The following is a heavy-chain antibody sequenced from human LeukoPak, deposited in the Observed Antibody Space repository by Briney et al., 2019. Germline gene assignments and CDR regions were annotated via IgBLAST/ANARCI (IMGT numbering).Heavy chain of an antibody. J-gene: IGHJ4*02. Sequence: PGGSLRPSCAASGLTFSSSEMVWVRQAPGKGLEWVATISSDGSNKFYADSVKGRFTISRDNFKNTLYLQMNSLRAEDTAVYYCARGWSYGHWGQGTLVTVSS. V-gene: IGHV3-30*14. CDR2: ISSDGSNK. CDR1: GLTFSSSE. CDR3: ARGWSYGH. D-gene: IGHD5-18*01.